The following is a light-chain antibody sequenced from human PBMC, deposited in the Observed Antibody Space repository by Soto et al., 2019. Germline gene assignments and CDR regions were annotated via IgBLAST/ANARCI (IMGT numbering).Light chain of an antibody. CDR3: QQRSNWIT. V-gene: IGKV3-11*01. Sequence: EIVLTQSPATLSLFPGERATLSCRASQSVGGSLAWYQQKPGQAPRLLLYDTSSRATGIPARFSGSGSGTDFTLNISSLEPEDFAVYYCQQRSNWITFGQGTRLEIE. CDR1: QSVGGS. CDR2: DTS. J-gene: IGKJ5*01.